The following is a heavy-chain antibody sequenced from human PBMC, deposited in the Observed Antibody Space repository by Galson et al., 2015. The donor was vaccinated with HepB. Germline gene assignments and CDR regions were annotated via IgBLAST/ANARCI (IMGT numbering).Heavy chain of an antibody. CDR3: ARVDYGDYVGFDY. CDR2: IKQDGSEK. Sequence: SLRLSCAASGFTFSSYWMSWVRQAPGKGLEWVANIKQDGSEKYYVDSVKGRFTISRDNAKNSLYLQMNSLRAEDTAVNYCARVDYGDYVGFDYWGQGTLVTVSS. V-gene: IGHV3-7*03. J-gene: IGHJ4*02. D-gene: IGHD4-17*01. CDR1: GFTFSSYW.